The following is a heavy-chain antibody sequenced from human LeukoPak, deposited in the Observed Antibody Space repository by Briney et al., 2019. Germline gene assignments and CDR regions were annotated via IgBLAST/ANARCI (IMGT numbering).Heavy chain of an antibody. Sequence: PGGSLRLSCATSGSPFTNYWMTWVRQAPGKGLEWVANIKQDGSVKYYVDSVKGRFTISRDNAKNSVYLQMISLRAEDTAVYKCARIGYSSSSLDFWGRGTLVTVSS. J-gene: IGHJ4*02. V-gene: IGHV3-7*03. CDR2: IKQDGSVK. CDR1: GSPFTNYW. D-gene: IGHD6-6*01. CDR3: ARIGYSSSSLDF.